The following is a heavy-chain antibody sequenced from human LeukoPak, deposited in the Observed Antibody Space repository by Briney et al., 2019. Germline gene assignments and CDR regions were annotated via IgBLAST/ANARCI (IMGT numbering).Heavy chain of an antibody. J-gene: IGHJ6*03. CDR1: GYTFTGYY. D-gene: IGHD3-3*01. Sequence: ASVKVSCKASGYTFTGYYMHWVRQAPGQGLEWMGWINPSGGSTSYAQKFQGRVTMTRDMSTSTVYMELSSLRSDDTAVYYCARVGKRFRCYYYMDVWGKGTTVIISS. CDR2: INPSGGST. CDR3: ARVGKRFRCYYYMDV. V-gene: IGHV1-46*01.